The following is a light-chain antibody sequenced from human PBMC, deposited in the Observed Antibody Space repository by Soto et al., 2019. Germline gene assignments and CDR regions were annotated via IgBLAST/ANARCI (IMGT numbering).Light chain of an antibody. J-gene: IGLJ3*02. CDR3: QSYDSSLSGWV. CDR2: GNN. Sequence: QSVLTQPPSVSGAPGQKVTISCTRSSSNIGAAYDVHWYQHLPGTAPKLLIYGNNNRPSGVPDRFSGSKSGTSASLAITGLQAEDDADYYCQSYDSSLSGWVFRGGTKLTVL. CDR1: SSNIGAAYD. V-gene: IGLV1-40*01.